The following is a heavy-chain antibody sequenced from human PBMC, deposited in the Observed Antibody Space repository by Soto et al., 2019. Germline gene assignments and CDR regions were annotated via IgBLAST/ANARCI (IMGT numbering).Heavy chain of an antibody. J-gene: IGHJ6*02. D-gene: IGHD2-15*01. CDR3: ARVVPPRYCSGGSCYSDYYYYYGMDV. V-gene: IGHV1-69*13. Sequence: GASVKVSCKAAGGTFSSYAISWVRQAPGQGLEWMGGIIPIFGTANYAQKFQGRVTITADESTSTAYMELSSLRSEDTAVYYCARVVPPRYCSGGSCYSDYYYYYGMDVWGQGTTVTVSS. CDR2: IIPIFGTA. CDR1: GGTFSSYA.